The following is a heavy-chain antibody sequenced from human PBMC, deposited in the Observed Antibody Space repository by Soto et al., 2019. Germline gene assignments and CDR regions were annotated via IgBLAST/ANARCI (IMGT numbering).Heavy chain of an antibody. J-gene: IGHJ4*02. V-gene: IGHV1-18*01. Sequence: RASVKVSCKTSGYTFTTNGISWVRQAPGQGLEWLGWISGYNGNTNYAQHLQGRLTMTTDTSTSTAYMELRSLRYDDTAVYYCARSREVDFWGQGTLVTVSS. D-gene: IGHD6-13*01. CDR3: ARSREVDF. CDR2: ISGYNGNT. CDR1: GYTFTTNG.